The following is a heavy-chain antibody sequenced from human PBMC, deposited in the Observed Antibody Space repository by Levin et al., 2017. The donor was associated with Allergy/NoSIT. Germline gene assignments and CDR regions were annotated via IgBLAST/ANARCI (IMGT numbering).Heavy chain of an antibody. D-gene: IGHD5-12*01. CDR2: INHSGST. J-gene: IGHJ6*03. V-gene: IGHV4-34*01. CDR3: ASRYSGYFFYYMDV. CDR1: GGSFSGYY. Sequence: SETLSLTCAVYGGSFSGYYWSWIRQPPGKGLEWIGEINHSGSTNYNPSLKSRVTISVDTSKNQFSLKLSSVTAADTAVYYCASRYSGYFFYYMDVWGKGTTVTVSS.